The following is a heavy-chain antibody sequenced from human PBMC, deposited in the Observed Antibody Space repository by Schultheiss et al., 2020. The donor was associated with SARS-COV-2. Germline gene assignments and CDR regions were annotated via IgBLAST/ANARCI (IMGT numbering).Heavy chain of an antibody. D-gene: IGHD2-2*01. V-gene: IGHV4-59*12. J-gene: IGHJ6*02. CDR3: AREGEDIVVVPAALGKKYNTAGYYYGMDV. CDR1: GGSISSYY. CDR2: IYHSGST. Sequence: SETLSLTCTVSGGSISSYYWSWIRQPPGKGLEWIGEIYHSGSTNYNPSLKSLVTISVDTSKNQFSLKLSSVTAADTAVYYCAREGEDIVVVPAALGKKYNTAGYYYGMDVWGQGTTVTVSS.